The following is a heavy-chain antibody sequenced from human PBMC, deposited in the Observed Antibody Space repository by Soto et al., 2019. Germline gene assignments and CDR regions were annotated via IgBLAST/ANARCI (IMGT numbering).Heavy chain of an antibody. CDR2: INHSGST. D-gene: IGHD3-9*01. J-gene: IGHJ6*02. CDR3: ARGVGGDWFRYYGMDV. Sequence: QVQLQQWGAGLLKPSETLSLTCAVYGGSFSGYYWSWIRQPPGKGLEWIGEINHSGSTNYNPSLKSRVTISVDTSKNQFSLKLSSVTAADTAVYYCARGVGGDWFRYYGMDVWGQGTTVTVSS. CDR1: GGSFSGYY. V-gene: IGHV4-34*01.